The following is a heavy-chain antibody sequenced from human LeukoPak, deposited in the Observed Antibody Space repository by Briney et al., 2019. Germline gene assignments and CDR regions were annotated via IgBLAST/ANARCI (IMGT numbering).Heavy chain of an antibody. CDR2: VNSDGSNT. Sequence: PGGSLRLSCAASGFTFSNYWMHWVRQAPGKGLVWFSRVNSDGSNTYYADSVKGRFTISRDNAKNTLYLQMNSLRAEDTAVYYCATPRGDYYYGMDVWGLGTTVTVSS. D-gene: IGHD3-10*01. V-gene: IGHV3-74*01. CDR1: GFTFSNYW. CDR3: ATPRGDYYYGMDV. J-gene: IGHJ6*02.